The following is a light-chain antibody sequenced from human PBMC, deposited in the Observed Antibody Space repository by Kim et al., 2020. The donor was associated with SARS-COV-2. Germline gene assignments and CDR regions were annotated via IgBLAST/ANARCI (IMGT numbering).Light chain of an antibody. CDR3: CSFAGSYPYV. V-gene: IGLV2-11*01. Sequence: QSALTQPPSVSGSPGQSVTISCTGTSSDVGYYNYVSWYQHHPGKAPKLMIYDVSKRPSGVPDRFSGSKSGNTASLTISGLQAEDEADYYCCSFAGSYPYVFGTGTKVTVL. J-gene: IGLJ1*01. CDR2: DVS. CDR1: SSDVGYYNY.